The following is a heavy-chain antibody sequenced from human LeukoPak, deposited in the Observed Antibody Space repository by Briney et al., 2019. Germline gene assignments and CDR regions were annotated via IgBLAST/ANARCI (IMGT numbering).Heavy chain of an antibody. CDR2: IHGGGEP. V-gene: IGHV4-34*01. CDR1: GGPLTGFY. J-gene: IGHJ6*03. D-gene: IGHD2-15*01. CDR3: ATSPRSYFLYYMYV. Sequence: SETLSLTCEVYGGPLTGFYWTWIRQSPGKGLEWIGDIHGGGEPNYNPSLESRLTISSEAPRHQFSLKLTSVTAADTAVYYCATSPRSYFLYYMYVWSTGTAVIVSS.